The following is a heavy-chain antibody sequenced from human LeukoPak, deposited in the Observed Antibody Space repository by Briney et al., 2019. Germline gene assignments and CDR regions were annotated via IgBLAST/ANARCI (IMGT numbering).Heavy chain of an antibody. V-gene: IGHV4-34*01. CDR3: ARGHHGSGSYSS. CDR1: GGSFSGYY. CDR2: INHSGST. Sequence: SETLSLTCAVSGGSFSGYYWSWVRQPPGKGLEWIGEINHSGSTNYNPSLKSRVTISVDTSKNQFSLKLSSVTAADTAVYYCARGHHGSGSYSSWGQGTLVTVSP. D-gene: IGHD3-10*01. J-gene: IGHJ4*02.